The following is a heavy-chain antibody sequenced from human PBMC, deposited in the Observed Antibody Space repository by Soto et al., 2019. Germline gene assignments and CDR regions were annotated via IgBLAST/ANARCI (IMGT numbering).Heavy chain of an antibody. J-gene: IGHJ3*02. CDR3: ASPEEGPKFPALDI. V-gene: IGHV3-53*01. CDR1: GVSVSSNN. CDR2: IYAGGST. Sequence: EVQLVESGGGLIQPGGSLRLSCAASGVSVSSNNINWVRQAPGKGLEWVAVIYAGGSTYYADSVKGRFTISRDISKNMVYLQMNSLRAEDTAVYYCASPEEGPKFPALDIWGQGTVVTVSS.